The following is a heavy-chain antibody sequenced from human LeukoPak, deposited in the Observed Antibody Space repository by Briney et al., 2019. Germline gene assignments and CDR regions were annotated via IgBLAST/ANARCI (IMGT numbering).Heavy chain of an antibody. J-gene: IGHJ5*02. Sequence: SETLSLTCSVSGASINSYWWSWIRQPPGRGLEWIAYIHHSGDTNYNPSLKSRVTISLDTSKNQVSLMLTSVTAADTAVYYCARGFFGELRPGGFDPWGQGTLVTVSS. CDR3: ARGFFGELRPGGFDP. V-gene: IGHV4-59*12. D-gene: IGHD3-10*01. CDR2: IHHSGDT. CDR1: GASINSYW.